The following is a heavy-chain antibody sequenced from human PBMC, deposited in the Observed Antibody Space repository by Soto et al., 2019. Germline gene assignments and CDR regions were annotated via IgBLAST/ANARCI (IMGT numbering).Heavy chain of an antibody. V-gene: IGHV4-59*08. CDR3: ARRLGQVDWYFDL. CDR2: IYYSGST. D-gene: IGHD2-15*01. Sequence: QVQLQESGPGLVKPSETLSLTCTVSGGSISSYYWSWIRQPPGKGLEWIGYIYYSGSTNYNPSLKSRVTISVDTSKNQFSLKLSSVTAADTAVYYCARRLGQVDWYFDLWGRGNLVTVSS. CDR1: GGSISSYY. J-gene: IGHJ2*01.